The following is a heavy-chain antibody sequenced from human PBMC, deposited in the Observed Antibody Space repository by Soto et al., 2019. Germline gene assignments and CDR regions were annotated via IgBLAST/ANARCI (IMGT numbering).Heavy chain of an antibody. CDR3: VKSYSDYIEYFQH. V-gene: IGHV3-23*01. CDR2: VGGGGDT. CDR1: GFNFRTFG. D-gene: IGHD3-10*01. J-gene: IGHJ1*01. Sequence: GGSLRLSCAASGFNFRTFGMSWVRQAPGKGLEWVSGVGGGGDTHNADSVKGRFTISRDNSRNTLYLQMNSLRAEDTAVYYCVKSYSDYIEYFQHWGQGTLVTVSS.